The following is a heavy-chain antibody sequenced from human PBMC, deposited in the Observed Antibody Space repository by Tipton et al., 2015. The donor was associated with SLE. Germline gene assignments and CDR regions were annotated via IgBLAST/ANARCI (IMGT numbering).Heavy chain of an antibody. J-gene: IGHJ4*02. Sequence: SLRLSCAVSGFTFKKAWMSWIRQAPGKGLVWVSRINSDGSSPTYADSVKGRFTISRDNAKNTLYLQMISLRAEDTAVYYCARIHYYGSGSRDYWGQGTLVTVSS. D-gene: IGHD3-10*01. CDR1: GFTFKKAW. CDR2: INSDGSSP. CDR3: ARIHYYGSGSRDY. V-gene: IGHV3-74*01.